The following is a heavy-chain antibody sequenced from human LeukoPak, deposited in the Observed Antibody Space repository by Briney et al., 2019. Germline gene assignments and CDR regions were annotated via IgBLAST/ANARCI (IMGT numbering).Heavy chain of an antibody. Sequence: PGGSLRLSCAASGFTFSSYAMNWVRQAPGKGLEWVSGLSGSGGSTYYADSVKGRFTISRDNSKNTLYLQMNSLRVEDTAVYYCAKDLRSGYDSPDDYWGQGTLVTVSS. D-gene: IGHD5-12*01. CDR2: LSGSGGST. V-gene: IGHV3-23*01. CDR3: AKDLRSGYDSPDDY. J-gene: IGHJ4*02. CDR1: GFTFSSYA.